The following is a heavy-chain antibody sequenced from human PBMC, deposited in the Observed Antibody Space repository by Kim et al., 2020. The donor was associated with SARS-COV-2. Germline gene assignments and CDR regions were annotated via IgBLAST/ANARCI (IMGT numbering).Heavy chain of an antibody. J-gene: IGHJ4*02. CDR1: GFIFSSHA. CDR2: ISGSGGNT. Sequence: GGSLRLSCAASGFIFSSHAMTWVRQAPGKGLEWVSSISGSGGNTYYADSVKGRFTISRDNSKNALFLQMNSLRAEDTALYYCAKEANSIPLAEFDCWGQGTLVTVSS. V-gene: IGHV3-23*01. CDR3: AKEANSIPLAEFDC. D-gene: IGHD6-19*01.